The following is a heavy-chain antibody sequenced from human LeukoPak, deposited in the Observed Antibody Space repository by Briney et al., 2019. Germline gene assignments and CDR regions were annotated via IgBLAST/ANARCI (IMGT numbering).Heavy chain of an antibody. CDR2: IRSKANNYAT. CDR1: EFTFSAST. J-gene: IGHJ5*02. D-gene: IGHD2-15*01. CDR3: ISRPECSGGSCYFS. Sequence: PGGSLRLSCAASEFTFSASTMHWVRQASGKGLEWVGRIRSKANNYATAYAASVKGRFTISRDDSENTAHLQMDSLKTEDTAVYFCISRPECSGGSCYFSWGQGTLVTVSS. V-gene: IGHV3-73*01.